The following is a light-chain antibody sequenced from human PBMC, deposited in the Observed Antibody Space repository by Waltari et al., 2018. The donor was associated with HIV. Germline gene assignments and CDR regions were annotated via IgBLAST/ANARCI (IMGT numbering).Light chain of an antibody. CDR2: EVS. J-gene: IGLJ1*01. Sequence: QSALPQPASVSGSPGQSITISCTGTSSVVGGYNFVSWSQHHPGKTPQLMIYEVSNRPSGVSNRFSGSKSGNTASLTISGLQAEEEADYYCSSYTSSSTYVFGTGTKVTVL. CDR3: SSYTSSSTYV. V-gene: IGLV2-14*01. CDR1: SSVVGGYNF.